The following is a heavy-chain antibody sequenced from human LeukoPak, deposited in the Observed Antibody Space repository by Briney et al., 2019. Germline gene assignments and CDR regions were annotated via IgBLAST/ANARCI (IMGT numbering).Heavy chain of an antibody. CDR3: ARHDNRGYYSLQS. J-gene: IGHJ5*02. D-gene: IGHD3-22*01. V-gene: IGHV4-59*08. CDR1: GASISSFY. Sequence: SETLSLTCTVSGASISSFYWSWIRLPPGKGLEWIGFGHYTGNSNYNPSLRSRVTISVDTSKNQFSLRLSSMTAADTAVYYCARHDNRGYYSLQSWGQGALVTVSS. CDR2: GHYTGNS.